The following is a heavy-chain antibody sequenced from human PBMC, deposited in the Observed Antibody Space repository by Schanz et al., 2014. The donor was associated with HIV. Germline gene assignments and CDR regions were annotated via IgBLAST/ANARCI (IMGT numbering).Heavy chain of an antibody. CDR1: GFTFDDYA. CDR3: ARVANWDYYGMDA. CDR2: ISWNSGNI. D-gene: IGHD3-16*01. Sequence: EVQLVESGGGLVQPGRSLRLSCAVSGFTFDDYAMHWVRQAPGKGLEWVSGISWNSGNIDYADSVKGRFTISRDNSKNTLFLQMNSLRGEDTAVYYCARVANWDYYGMDAWGRGTTVTVSS. V-gene: IGHV3-9*01. J-gene: IGHJ6*02.